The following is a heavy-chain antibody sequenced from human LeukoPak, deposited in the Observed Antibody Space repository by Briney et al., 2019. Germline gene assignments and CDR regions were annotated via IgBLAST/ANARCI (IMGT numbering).Heavy chain of an antibody. CDR2: IGADSGDTHGDT. Sequence: GASVKVSCKASGYRLRNHGISWVRQAPGQGLEWMGWIGADSGDTHGDTHYAEKLQGRVTMTTDTSTDTAYMDLRSLTSGDTAVYYCASGSSPYNWYFDLWGRGTLVTVSS. D-gene: IGHD4-11*01. V-gene: IGHV1-18*01. CDR1: GYRLRNHG. CDR3: ASGSSPYNWYFDL. J-gene: IGHJ2*01.